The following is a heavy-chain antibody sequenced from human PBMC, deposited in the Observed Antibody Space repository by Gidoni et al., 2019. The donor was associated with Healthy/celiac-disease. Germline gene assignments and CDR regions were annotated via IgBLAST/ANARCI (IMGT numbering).Heavy chain of an antibody. CDR1: GGPSSRSSYY. D-gene: IGHD1-26*01. Sequence: QLQLQESGPGLVKPSETLYLTCTVSGGPSSRSSYYWGWIRQPPGKGLEWIGSIYYSGSTYYNPSLKSRVTISVDTSKNQFSLKLSSVTAADTAVYYCARRSEVGAYATVDYWGQGTLVTVSS. CDR2: IYYSGST. J-gene: IGHJ4*02. CDR3: ARRSEVGAYATVDY. V-gene: IGHV4-39*01.